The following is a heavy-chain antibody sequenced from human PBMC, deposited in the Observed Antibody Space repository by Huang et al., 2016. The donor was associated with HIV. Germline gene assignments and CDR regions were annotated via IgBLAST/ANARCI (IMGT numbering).Heavy chain of an antibody. CDR3: ARGFQAKPGDY. V-gene: IGHV3-7*01. CDR1: GFPFRSYW. J-gene: IGHJ4*02. Sequence: EVHLVESGGGLVRPGRSLRLSCAASGFPFRSYWMNWVRQGPGRGLEWVANINLDGSERCYVDSVRGRFTISRDNANNSVSLQLNSCKAEDTGVYYCARGFQAKPGDYWGQGTLVTVSS. CDR2: INLDGSER.